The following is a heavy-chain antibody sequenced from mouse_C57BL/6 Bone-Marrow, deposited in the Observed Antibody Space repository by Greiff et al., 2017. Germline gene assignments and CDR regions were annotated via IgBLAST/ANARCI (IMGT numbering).Heavy chain of an antibody. Sequence: VQLQQSGAELVKPGASVKMSCKASGYTFTSYWITWVKQRPGQGLEWIGDIYPGSGGTNYNEKFKSKATLTVDTSSSTAYMQLSILTSDDSAVYYCASFTTVVPYFDYWGQGTTLAGSS. CDR2: IYPGSGGT. CDR3: ASFTTVVPYFDY. V-gene: IGHV1-55*01. CDR1: GYTFTSYW. D-gene: IGHD1-1*01. J-gene: IGHJ2*01.